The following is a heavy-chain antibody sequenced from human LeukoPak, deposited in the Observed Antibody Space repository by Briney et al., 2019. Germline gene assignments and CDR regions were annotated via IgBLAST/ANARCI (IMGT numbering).Heavy chain of an antibody. V-gene: IGHV4-30-4*01. CDR2: IYYSGST. J-gene: IGHJ4*02. Sequence: PSETLSLTCTVSGGSISSGGYYWSWIRQPPGKGLEWIGYIYYSGSTYYNPSLKSRVTISVDTSKNQFSLKLSSVTAADTAVYYCARVGGGNFCFDYWGQGTLVTVSS. CDR1: GGSISSGGYY. D-gene: IGHD4-23*01. CDR3: ARVGGGNFCFDY.